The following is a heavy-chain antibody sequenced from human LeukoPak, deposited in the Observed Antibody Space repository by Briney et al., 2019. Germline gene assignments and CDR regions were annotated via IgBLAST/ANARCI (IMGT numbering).Heavy chain of an antibody. CDR2: ISSSSSYI. D-gene: IGHD6-13*01. J-gene: IGHJ4*02. CDR1: GFTFTSYA. Sequence: PGGSLRLSCVASGFTFTSYAMSWVRQAPGKGLEWVSAISSSSSYIYYADSVKGRFTISRDNAKNSLYLQMNSLRAEDTAVYYCARVITDSSSWYGSDYWGQGTLVTVSS. CDR3: ARVITDSSSWYGSDY. V-gene: IGHV3-21*01.